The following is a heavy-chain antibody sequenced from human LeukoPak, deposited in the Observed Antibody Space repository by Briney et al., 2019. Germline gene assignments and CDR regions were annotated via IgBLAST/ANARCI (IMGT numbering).Heavy chain of an antibody. D-gene: IGHD3-22*01. J-gene: IGHJ3*02. Sequence: PSETLSLTCTVSGGSISSGGYYWSWIRQPPGKGLEWIGYIYHSGSTYYNPSLKSRVTISVDRSKNQFSLKLSSVTAADTAVYYCARDPLLNPNPDSSGYYPWDAFDIWGQGTMVTVSS. V-gene: IGHV4-30-2*01. CDR3: ARDPLLNPNPDSSGYYPWDAFDI. CDR1: GGSISSGGYY. CDR2: IYHSGST.